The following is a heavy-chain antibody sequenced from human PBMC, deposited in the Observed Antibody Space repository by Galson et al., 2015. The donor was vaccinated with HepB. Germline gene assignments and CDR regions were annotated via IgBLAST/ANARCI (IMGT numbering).Heavy chain of an antibody. CDR2: ISFSGGGT. J-gene: IGHJ4*02. CDR1: GFGFGNYA. V-gene: IGHV3-23*01. Sequence: SLRLSCAASGFGFGNYALSWVRQGPGKGLEWVSSISFSGGGTYYADSVKGRFTISRDNSKNTLYLQMNSLRAEDTAIYFCATFPWLGRPAAGPSPGSLDHWGQGTLVPVSS. CDR3: ATFPWLGRPAAGPSPGSLDH. D-gene: IGHD3-10*01.